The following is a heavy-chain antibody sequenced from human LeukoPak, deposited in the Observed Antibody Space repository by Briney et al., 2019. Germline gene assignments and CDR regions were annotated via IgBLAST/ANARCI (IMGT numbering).Heavy chain of an antibody. D-gene: IGHD3-10*01. CDR2: ISYDGSNK. J-gene: IGHJ4*02. Sequence: GRSLRLSCAASGFTFSSYGMHWVRQAPGKGLEGVAVISYDGSNKYYADSVKGRFTISRDNSKNTLYLQMNSLRSEDTSGYYCAKDSRDITMVRGVIIGYFDYWGQGTLVTVSS. V-gene: IGHV3-30*18. CDR1: GFTFSSYG. CDR3: AKDSRDITMVRGVIIGYFDY.